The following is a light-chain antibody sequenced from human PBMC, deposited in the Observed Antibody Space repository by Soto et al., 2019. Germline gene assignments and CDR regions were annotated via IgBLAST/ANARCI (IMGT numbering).Light chain of an antibody. CDR1: QRISRW. Sequence: DIQMTQSPSTLTASVGDSVTITCRASQRISRWLAWYQQKPGKAPKVLIYDASILESGGPSRFSGSGSGTEFTLTITSLHPDDFATYYCQQYNHYLTWTFGQGTKVEIK. J-gene: IGKJ1*01. CDR3: QQYNHYLTWT. CDR2: DAS. V-gene: IGKV1-5*01.